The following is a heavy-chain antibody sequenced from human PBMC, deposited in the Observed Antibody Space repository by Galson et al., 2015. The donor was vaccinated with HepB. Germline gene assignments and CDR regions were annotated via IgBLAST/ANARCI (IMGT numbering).Heavy chain of an antibody. V-gene: IGHV1-46*01. CDR1: GYTSTTYY. D-gene: IGHD1-26*01. CDR3: VREYRGGSFDY. Sequence: SVKVSCKASGYTSTTYYMHWVRQAPGKGLEWMGIIRPSGDDGTTYAQKFQGRVTMTRDTSTSTVYMDLSSLRSEDTAVYYGVREYRGGSFDYWGQGTLVTVSA. CDR2: IRPSGDDGT. J-gene: IGHJ4*02.